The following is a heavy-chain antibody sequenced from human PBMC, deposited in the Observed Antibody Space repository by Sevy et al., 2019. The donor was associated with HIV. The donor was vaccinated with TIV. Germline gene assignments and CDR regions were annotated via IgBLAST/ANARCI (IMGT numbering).Heavy chain of an antibody. CDR2: ILYDGSNK. V-gene: IGHV3-30-3*01. CDR1: GFTFSSYA. CDR3: ARDQHDYGGNLRTGWFDP. Sequence: GGSLRLSCAASGFTFSSYAMHWVRQAPGKGLEWVAVILYDGSNKYYADSVKGRFTISRDNSKNTLYLQMNSLRAEDTAVYYCARDQHDYGGNLRTGWFDPWGQGTLVTVSS. D-gene: IGHD4-17*01. J-gene: IGHJ5*02.